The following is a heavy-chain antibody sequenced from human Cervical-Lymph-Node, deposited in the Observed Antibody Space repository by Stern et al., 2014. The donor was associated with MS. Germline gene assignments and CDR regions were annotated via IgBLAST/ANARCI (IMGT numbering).Heavy chain of an antibody. CDR3: ARCAPTVITDFDY. Sequence: VQLVESGSELKKPGASVKVSCKTSGYTFSNHAMNWVRQAPGQELEWMGWINTNTGNPTYAQGFTGRLVFSLDTSVSTAYLQITNLKADDTAVYYCARCAPTVITDFDYWGQGTLVIVSS. J-gene: IGHJ4*02. D-gene: IGHD4-17*01. CDR2: INTNTGNP. V-gene: IGHV7-4-1*02. CDR1: GYTFSNHA.